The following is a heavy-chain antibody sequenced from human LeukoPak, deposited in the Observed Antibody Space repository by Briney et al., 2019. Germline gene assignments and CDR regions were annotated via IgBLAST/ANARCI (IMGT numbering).Heavy chain of an antibody. CDR2: MNPNSGQT. D-gene: IGHD2-2*01. CDR1: GNTFATYD. CDR3: ARGVKRARSTSYYLDY. J-gene: IGHJ4*02. Sequence: ASVKVSCKASGNTFATYDFNWVRQAPGQGLEWMGWMNPNSGQTGYAQKFQGRVIMTRNTSISTAYMELSSLTSEDTAIYYCARGVKRARSTSYYLDYWGQGTLVTVSS. V-gene: IGHV1-8*01.